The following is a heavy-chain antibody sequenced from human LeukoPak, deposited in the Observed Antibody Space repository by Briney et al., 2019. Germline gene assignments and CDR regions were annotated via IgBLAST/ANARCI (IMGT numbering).Heavy chain of an antibody. V-gene: IGHV4-39*02. D-gene: IGHD2-2*01. CDR1: GGSISSSSYY. Sequence: PSETLSLTCTVSGGSISSSSYYWGWIRQPPGKGLEWIGSIYYSGSTYYNPSLKSRVTISVDTSKNQFSLKLSSVTAADTAVYYCARDENALDYWGQGTLVTVSS. J-gene: IGHJ4*02. CDR2: IYYSGST. CDR3: ARDENALDY.